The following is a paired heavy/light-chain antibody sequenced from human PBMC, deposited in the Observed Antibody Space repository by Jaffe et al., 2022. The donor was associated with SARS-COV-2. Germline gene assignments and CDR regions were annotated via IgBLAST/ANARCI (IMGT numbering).Light chain of an antibody. Sequence: EIVLTQSPGTLSLSPGERATLSCAASQSVSSTYLAWYHQKPGQAPRLLIYGASSRATGIPDRFSGSGSGTDFTLTISRLEPEDFAVYYCQHYGGSVYTFGQGTKLEI. CDR3: QHYGGSVYT. CDR1: QSVSSTY. CDR2: GAS. V-gene: IGKV3-20*01. J-gene: IGKJ2*01.
Heavy chain of an antibody. Sequence: QLQLQESGPGLVKPSETLSLTCTVSGGSISSSSYYWGWIRQPPGKGLEWIGNIYFSGSTYYNSSLRSRVTISVDTSKNQFSLKLSSVTAADTAVYYCARLPRGSVVPAGTFDYWGQGALVTVSS. D-gene: IGHD2-15*01. CDR3: ARLPRGSVVPAGTFDY. J-gene: IGHJ4*02. CDR1: GGSISSSSYY. CDR2: IYFSGST. V-gene: IGHV4-39*01.